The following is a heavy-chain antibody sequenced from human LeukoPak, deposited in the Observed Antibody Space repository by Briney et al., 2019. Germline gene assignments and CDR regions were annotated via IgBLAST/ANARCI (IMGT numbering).Heavy chain of an antibody. CDR1: GGSFSGYY. V-gene: IGHV4-34*01. J-gene: IGHJ4*02. CDR2: INHSGST. CDR3: ARDHYYDSSGYSG. Sequence: SETLSLTCAVYGGSFSGYYWSWIRQPPGKGLEWIGEINHSGSTNYNPSLKSRVTISVDTSKNQFSLKLSPVTAADTAVYYCARDHYYDSSGYSGWGQGTLVTVSS. D-gene: IGHD3-22*01.